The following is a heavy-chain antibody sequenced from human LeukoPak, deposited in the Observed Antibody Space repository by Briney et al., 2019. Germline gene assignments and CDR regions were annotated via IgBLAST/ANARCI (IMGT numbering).Heavy chain of an antibody. CDR3: ASPPPEIGGVAAFDY. Sequence: SVKVSCKASGGTFSSYAISWVRQAPGQGLEWMGGIIPIFGTANYAQKFQGRVTITADESTSTAYMELSSLRSEDTAVYYCASPPPEIGGVAAFDYWGQGTLVTVSS. D-gene: IGHD3-3*01. J-gene: IGHJ4*02. CDR1: GGTFSSYA. V-gene: IGHV1-69*13. CDR2: IIPIFGTA.